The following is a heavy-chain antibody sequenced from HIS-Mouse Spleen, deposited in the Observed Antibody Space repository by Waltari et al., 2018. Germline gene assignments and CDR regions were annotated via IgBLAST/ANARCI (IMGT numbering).Heavy chain of an antibody. CDR3: ARDIDYYDSSGYYFDY. J-gene: IGHJ4*02. CDR1: GGTLSSHA. CDR2: IIPILGIA. V-gene: IGHV1-69*04. Sequence: QVQLVQSGAEVKKPGSSVKVSCKASGGTLSSHAISWVRRAPGQGLEWMGRIIPILGIANYAQKFQGRVTITADKSTSTAYMELSSLRSEDTAVYYCARDIDYYDSSGYYFDYWGQGTLVTVSS. D-gene: IGHD3-22*01.